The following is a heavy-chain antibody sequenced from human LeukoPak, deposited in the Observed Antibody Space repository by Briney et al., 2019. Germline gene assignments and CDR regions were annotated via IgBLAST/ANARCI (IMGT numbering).Heavy chain of an antibody. CDR1: GYTFTGYY. J-gene: IGHJ3*02. D-gene: IGHD2-21*01. Sequence: RASVKVSCKASGYTFTGYYMHWVRQAPGQGLEWMGRINPSSGDTEYGQRFQGRVTLTRDTSSSTANMELRRLRSDDTAVYYCARDPGYSYAFDIWGQGTVVIVSS. CDR2: INPSSGDT. CDR3: ARDPGYSYAFDI. V-gene: IGHV1-2*06.